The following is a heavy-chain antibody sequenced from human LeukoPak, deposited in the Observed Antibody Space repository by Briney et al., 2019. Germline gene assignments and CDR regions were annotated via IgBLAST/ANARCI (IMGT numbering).Heavy chain of an antibody. V-gene: IGHV1-46*01. D-gene: IGHD1-26*01. CDR2: INPSGGST. Sequence: ASVRVSCKASGYSFTSYYMHWVRQAPGQGLEWMGIINPSGGSTSYAQKFQGRVTMTRDMSTSTVYMELSSLRSDDTAVYYCARDGIVSGSYGCYMDVWGKGTTVTVSS. CDR1: GYSFTSYY. CDR3: ARDGIVSGSYGCYMDV. J-gene: IGHJ6*03.